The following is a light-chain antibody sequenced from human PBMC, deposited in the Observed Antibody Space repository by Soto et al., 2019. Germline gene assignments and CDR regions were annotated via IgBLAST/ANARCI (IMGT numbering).Light chain of an antibody. CDR1: NSDVGGYDY. CDR2: EVS. CDR3: SSYTSSTTLGV. V-gene: IGLV2-14*01. Sequence: QSVLTQPASVSGSPGQSITISCTGTNSDVGGYDYVSWYQQHPGKAPKLMIYEVSHRPSGVSNRFSGSRSGNTASLTISGLQAEDEADDYCSSYTSSTTLGVFGGGTKLTVL. J-gene: IGLJ3*02.